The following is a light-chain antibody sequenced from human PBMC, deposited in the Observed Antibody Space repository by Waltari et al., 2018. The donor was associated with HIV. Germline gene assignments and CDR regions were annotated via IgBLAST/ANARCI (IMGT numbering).Light chain of an antibody. Sequence: QSALTQPPSASGSPGQSVTISCTGTSSDIGGYNYVPWYQQHPGKAPKLIMTEVTKRPSGVPDLFSGSKSGNTASLTVSGLQAEDEAHYYCSSYAPTNNFYVLFGGGTALTVL. V-gene: IGLV2-8*01. CDR3: SSYAPTNNFYVL. CDR1: SSDIGGYNY. J-gene: IGLJ2*01. CDR2: EVT.